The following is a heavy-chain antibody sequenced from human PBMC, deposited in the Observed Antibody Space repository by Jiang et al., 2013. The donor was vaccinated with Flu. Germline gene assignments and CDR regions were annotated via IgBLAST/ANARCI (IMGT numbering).Heavy chain of an antibody. CDR2: IYYSGST. Sequence: QLVESGPGLVKPSETLSLTSTVSGGSINSYYWSWIRQPPGKGLEWIGYIYYSGSTNYNPSLKSRVTISVDTSKNQFSLKLSSVTAADTAVYYCARDQLICSGGSCERGWFDPWGQGTLVTVSS. CDR3: ARDQLICSGGSCERGWFDP. J-gene: IGHJ5*02. D-gene: IGHD2-15*01. CDR1: GGSINSYY. V-gene: IGHV4-59*01.